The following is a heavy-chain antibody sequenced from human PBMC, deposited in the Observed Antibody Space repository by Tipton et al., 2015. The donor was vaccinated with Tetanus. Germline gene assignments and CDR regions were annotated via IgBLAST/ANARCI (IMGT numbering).Heavy chain of an antibody. CDR1: GGSISRSPYY. Sequence: TLSLTCTASGGSISRSPYYWGWIRQSPGKGLEWIGSILYSGSTCYTPSLKSRVTVSVDTSTNQFSLNLNSVTAADTGVYYCARHSRGSIFYCGRGTLVTVSS. CDR3: ARHSRGSIFY. D-gene: IGHD2/OR15-2a*01. CDR2: ILYSGST. J-gene: IGHJ4*02. V-gene: IGHV4-39*01.